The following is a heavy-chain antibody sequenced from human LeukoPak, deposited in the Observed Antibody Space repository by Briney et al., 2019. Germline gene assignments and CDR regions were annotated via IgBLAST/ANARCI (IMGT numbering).Heavy chain of an antibody. V-gene: IGHV1-2*06. J-gene: IGHJ6*03. Sequence: ASVKVSCKASGYTFTSNYIQWVRQAPGQGLEWMGRINPNIGGTTYAQNFEGRVTMTRDTSISTVYMELSRLRSDDTAVYYCARGYYYGSGSYYPVPFYMDVWGKGTTVTVS. CDR1: GYTFTSNY. D-gene: IGHD3-10*01. CDR2: INPNIGGT. CDR3: ARGYYYGSGSYYPVPFYMDV.